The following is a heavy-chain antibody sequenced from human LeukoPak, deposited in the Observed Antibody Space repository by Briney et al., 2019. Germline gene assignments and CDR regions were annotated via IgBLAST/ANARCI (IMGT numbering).Heavy chain of an antibody. J-gene: IGHJ4*02. Sequence: GGSLRLSCAASGFTFSSYAMHWVRQAPGKGLEWVAVISYDGSNKYYADSVNGRFTISSDNSKNTLYLQMNSLRAEDTAVYYCARDRSYYDSSGPLMGGFHFDYWGQGTLVTVSS. D-gene: IGHD3-22*01. CDR3: ARDRSYYDSSGPLMGGFHFDY. V-gene: IGHV3-30-3*01. CDR2: ISYDGSNK. CDR1: GFTFSSYA.